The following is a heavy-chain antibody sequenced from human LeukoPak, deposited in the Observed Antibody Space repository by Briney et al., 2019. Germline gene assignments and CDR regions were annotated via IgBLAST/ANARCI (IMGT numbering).Heavy chain of an antibody. CDR3: ARVTGYMIEDYFDY. CDR2: VIPIFGTA. CDR1: GGTFSSYA. D-gene: IGHD3-22*01. V-gene: IGHV1-69*13. Sequence: ASVKVSCKASGGTFSSYAISWVRQGPGQGLEWVGGVIPIFGTANNAQKFQGRVTITADESTSTAYMELSSLRSEDTAVYYCARVTGYMIEDYFDYWGQGTLVTVSS. J-gene: IGHJ4*02.